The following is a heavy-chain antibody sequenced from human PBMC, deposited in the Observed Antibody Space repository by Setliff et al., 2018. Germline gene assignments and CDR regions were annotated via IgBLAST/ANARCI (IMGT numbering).Heavy chain of an antibody. CDR3: ARDLIDRGLGY. D-gene: IGHD3-10*01. Sequence: GESLKISCAASGFTFSNYVIYWVRQAPGKGLEWVALITKDGGNKFYANSVKGRFTISRDNSKNTVYLQMNTLRSEDTAIYYCARDLIDRGLGYWGQGTLVTVSS. CDR2: ITKDGGNK. J-gene: IGHJ4*02. V-gene: IGHV3-30-3*01. CDR1: GFTFSNYV.